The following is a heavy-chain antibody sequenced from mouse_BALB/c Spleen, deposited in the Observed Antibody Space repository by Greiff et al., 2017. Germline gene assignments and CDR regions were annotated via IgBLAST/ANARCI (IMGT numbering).Heavy chain of an antibody. J-gene: IGHJ1*01. CDR2: IDPANGNT. Sequence: VQLQQSGAELVKPGASVKLSCTASGFNIKDTYMHWVKQRPEQGLEWIGRIDPANGNTKYDPKFQGKATITADTSSNTAYLQLSSLTSEDTAVYYCARSDGNFWYFDVWGAGTTVTVSS. V-gene: IGHV14-3*02. CDR1: GFNIKDTY. CDR3: ARSDGNFWYFDV. D-gene: IGHD2-1*01.